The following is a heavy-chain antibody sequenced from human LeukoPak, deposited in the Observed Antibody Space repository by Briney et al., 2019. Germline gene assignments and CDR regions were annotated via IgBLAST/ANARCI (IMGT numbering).Heavy chain of an antibody. CDR1: GGSISSSSYY. CDR2: IYYSGST. CDR3: ARRTPYCSSTSCHRYYFDY. V-gene: IGHV4-39*01. Sequence: SETLSLTCTVSGGSISSSSYYWGWIRQPPGKGLEWIGSIYYSGSTYYNPSLKSRVTISVDTSKNQFSLKLSSVTAADTAVYYCARRTPYCSSTSCHRYYFDYWGQGTLVTVSS. J-gene: IGHJ4*02. D-gene: IGHD2-2*01.